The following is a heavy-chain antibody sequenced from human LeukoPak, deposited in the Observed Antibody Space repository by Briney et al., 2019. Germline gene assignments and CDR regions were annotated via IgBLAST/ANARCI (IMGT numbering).Heavy chain of an antibody. Sequence: ASVKVSCKASGYTFTSYYIHWVRQAPGEGLEWMGIINPSGGSTSYAQKFQGRVTMTRDMSTSTVYMELSSLRSEDTAVYYCATDRRYSSSQVGYYYYYMDVWGKGTTVTVSS. CDR1: GYTFTSYY. CDR2: INPSGGST. J-gene: IGHJ6*03. CDR3: ATDRRYSSSQVGYYYYYMDV. V-gene: IGHV1-46*01. D-gene: IGHD6-13*01.